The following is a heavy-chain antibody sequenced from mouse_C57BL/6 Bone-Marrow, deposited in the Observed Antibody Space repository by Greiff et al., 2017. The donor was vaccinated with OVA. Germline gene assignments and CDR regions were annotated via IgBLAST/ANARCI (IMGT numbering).Heavy chain of an antibody. CDR2: SRNKANDYTT. J-gene: IGHJ3*01. CDR3: ARDAPGWFAY. Sequence: EVKLMESGGGLVQSGRSLRLSCATSGFTFSDFYMEWVRQAPGKGLEWIAASRNKANDYTTEYSASVKGRFIVSRDTSQSILYLQMNALRAEDTAIYYCARDAPGWFAYWGKGTLVTVSA. CDR1: GFTFSDFY. V-gene: IGHV7-1*01.